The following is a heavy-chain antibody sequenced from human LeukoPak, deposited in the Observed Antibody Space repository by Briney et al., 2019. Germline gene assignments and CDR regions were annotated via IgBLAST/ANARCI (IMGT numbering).Heavy chain of an antibody. CDR2: ISAYYGSS. D-gene: IGHD2/OR15-2a*01. CDR1: GYSFSDYG. Sequence: ASVKVSRKPSGYSFSDYGISWVRQAPGQGLEWMGWISAYYGSSHFAQKFQGRGTLTRDISTSTAYMELRSLRSDDTAMYYCVRESEPISQIIVFSFWGQGTLVTVSS. CDR3: VRESEPISQIIVFSF. V-gene: IGHV1-18*01. J-gene: IGHJ4*02.